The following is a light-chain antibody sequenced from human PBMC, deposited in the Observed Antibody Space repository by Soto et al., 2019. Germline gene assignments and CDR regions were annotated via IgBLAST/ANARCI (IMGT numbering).Light chain of an antibody. CDR3: QLYGISPH. CDR1: QSRGSNF. V-gene: IGKV3-20*01. Sequence: EIVLTQSQGTLSLSPGARATTSCKTSQSRGSNFLAWYQHKPGQAPRLLIYASSNRATGIPDRFSGSASGTDFTLTINRLEPEDFAVYYCQLYGISPHFGQGARLEIK. J-gene: IGKJ5*01. CDR2: ASS.